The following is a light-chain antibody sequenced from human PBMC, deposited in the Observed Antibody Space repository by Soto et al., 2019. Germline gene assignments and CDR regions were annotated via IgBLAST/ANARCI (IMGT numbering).Light chain of an antibody. CDR3: LLYHGAAQV. Sequence: QPVVTQEPSLTVSTGGTVTLTCASSTGAVTSDYYPNWLQQKPGQAPRSLIHSTYTRHFWTPARFSGSLLGGKAALTVSDVQPEDEADYYCLLYHGAAQVFGGGTKLTVL. CDR1: TGAVTSDYY. V-gene: IGLV7-43*01. CDR2: STY. J-gene: IGLJ3*02.